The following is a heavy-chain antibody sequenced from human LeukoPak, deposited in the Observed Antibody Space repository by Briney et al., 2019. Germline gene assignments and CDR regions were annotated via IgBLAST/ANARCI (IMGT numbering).Heavy chain of an antibody. CDR2: ISAYNGNT. V-gene: IGHV1-18*01. D-gene: IGHD6-13*01. CDR1: GYTFTSYG. J-gene: IGHJ4*02. CDR3: ARESTLSSTRLAPFDY. Sequence: GASVKVSCKASGYTFTSYGISWVRQAPGQGLEWMGWISAYNGNTNYAQKLQGRVTMTTDTSTSTAYMELRSLRSDDTAVYYCARESTLSSTRLAPFDYWGQGTLVTVSS.